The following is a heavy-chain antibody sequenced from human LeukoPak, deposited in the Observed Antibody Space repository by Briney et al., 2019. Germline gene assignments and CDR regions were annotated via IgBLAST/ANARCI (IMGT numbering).Heavy chain of an antibody. CDR3: ARDWELGY. Sequence: SETLSLTCTISGDSISDWYWNWIRQPPGKGLEWIGYYYSGSTKYNPSLESRVTISFDTSKSQFSLKLRSVTAADTAVYYCARDWELGYWGRGTLVTVSS. J-gene: IGHJ4*02. D-gene: IGHD1-26*01. CDR2: YYSGST. V-gene: IGHV4-59*01. CDR1: GDSISDWY.